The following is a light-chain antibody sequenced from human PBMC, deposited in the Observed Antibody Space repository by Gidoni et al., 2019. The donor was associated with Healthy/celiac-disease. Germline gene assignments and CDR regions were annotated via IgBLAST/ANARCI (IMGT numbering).Light chain of an antibody. Sequence: DIVLTQSPGTLSLSPGERATLSCRASQSVSSSYLAWYQQKPGQAPRLLIYGASSRATGIPDRFSGSGSGTDFTLTISRLEPEDFAVYYCQQYGSPPFTFGGGTKVEIK. J-gene: IGKJ4*01. CDR3: QQYGSPPFT. CDR1: QSVSSSY. CDR2: GAS. V-gene: IGKV3-20*01.